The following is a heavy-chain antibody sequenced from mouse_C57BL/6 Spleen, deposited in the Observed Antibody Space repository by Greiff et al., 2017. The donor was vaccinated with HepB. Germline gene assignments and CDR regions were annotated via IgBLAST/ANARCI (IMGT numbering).Heavy chain of an antibody. J-gene: IGHJ4*01. CDR2: IRLKSDNYAT. CDR1: GFTFSNYW. D-gene: IGHD4-1*01. V-gene: IGHV6-3*01. CDR3: TGVKLTGPYYYAMDY. Sequence: DVKLQESGGGLVQPGGSMKLSCVASGFTFSNYWMNWVRQSPEKGLEWVAQIRLKSDNYATHYAESVKGRFTISRDDSKSSVYLQMNNLRAEDTGIYYCTGVKLTGPYYYAMDYWGQGTSVTVSS.